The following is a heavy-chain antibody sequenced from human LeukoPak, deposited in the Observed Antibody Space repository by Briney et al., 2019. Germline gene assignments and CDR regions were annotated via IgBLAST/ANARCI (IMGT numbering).Heavy chain of an antibody. CDR1: GFTFSGFW. Sequence: GGSLRLSCAVSGFTFSGFWMSWSRQAPGKGPEWVASINSDGSEGYYADVVKGRFTISRDNAKNSLYLQISSLRAEDTAVYYCARSSYSSSSSVWGQGTMVTVSS. J-gene: IGHJ3*01. CDR3: ARSSYSSSSSV. CDR2: INSDGSEG. V-gene: IGHV3-7*03. D-gene: IGHD6-6*01.